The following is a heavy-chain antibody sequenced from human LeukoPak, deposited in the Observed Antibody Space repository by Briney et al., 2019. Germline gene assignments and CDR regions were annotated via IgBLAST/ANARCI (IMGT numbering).Heavy chain of an antibody. V-gene: IGHV3-15*01. CDR2: TKSKTDGGTT. CDR1: GFTFSNAW. D-gene: IGHD3-22*01. CDR3: TTDPLVVLDY. Sequence: GGSLRLSCAASGFTFSNAWMSWVRQAPGKGLEWVGRTKSKTDGGTTDYAAPVKGRFTISRDDSKNTLYLQMNSLKTEDTAVYYCTTDPLVVLDYWGQGTLVTVSS. J-gene: IGHJ4*02.